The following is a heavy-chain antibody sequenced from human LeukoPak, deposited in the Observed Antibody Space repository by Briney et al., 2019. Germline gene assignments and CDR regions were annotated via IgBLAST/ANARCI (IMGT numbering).Heavy chain of an antibody. V-gene: IGHV1-24*01. D-gene: IGHD3-10*01. CDR1: GYTLTELS. J-gene: IGHJ6*04. Sequence: APVKVSCKVSGYTLTELSMHWVRQAPGKGLEWMGGFDPEDGETIYAQKFQGRVTMTEDTSTDTAYMELSSLRSEDTAVYYCATVSPVIYGSGTDPRYYYYGMDVWGKGTTVTVSS. CDR3: ATVSPVIYGSGTDPRYYYYGMDV. CDR2: FDPEDGET.